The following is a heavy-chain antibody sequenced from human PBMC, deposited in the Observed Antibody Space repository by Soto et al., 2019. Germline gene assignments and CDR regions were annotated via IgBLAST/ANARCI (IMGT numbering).Heavy chain of an antibody. V-gene: IGHV3-7*01. CDR1: AFSFSSFW. CDR2: IKDDGSEK. CDR3: TRDVGSGDFDI. Sequence: EVQLVESGGGLVQPGGSLRLACAAAAFSFSSFWMAWVRQTPGKGPEWVATIKDDGSEKYYVDALKGRFTVSRDNAENSLYLQMNSLRVEDTAIYYCTRDVGSGDFDIWGQGTMVIVSS. D-gene: IGHD1-26*01. J-gene: IGHJ3*02.